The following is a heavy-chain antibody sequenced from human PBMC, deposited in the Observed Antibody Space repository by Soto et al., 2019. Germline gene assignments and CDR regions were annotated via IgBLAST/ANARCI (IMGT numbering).Heavy chain of an antibody. D-gene: IGHD2-21*01. Sequence: QVQLVQSGAEVKKPGASVKVSCKASGYTFLNYYIHWVRQAPGHGLEWMAIINPNGGSTNYAQKFQGRLSLTMDTSTSTVYMELSSMTYEDTAMYYCARHLADGDVWGQGTRVTVSS. CDR3: ARHLADGDV. J-gene: IGHJ4*02. CDR1: GYTFLNYY. V-gene: IGHV1-46*01. CDR2: INPNGGST.